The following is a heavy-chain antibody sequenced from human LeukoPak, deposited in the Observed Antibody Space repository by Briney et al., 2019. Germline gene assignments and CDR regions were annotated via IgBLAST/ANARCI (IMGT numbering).Heavy chain of an antibody. CDR1: GYTFTGYH. D-gene: IGHD5-18*01. Sequence: ASVKVSCKASGYTFTGYHMQWVRQAPGQGLEWMGWINPNSGGTNYAQKFQGRVTMTRDTSISTAYMELSRLRSDDTAVYYCARSKGRGYSYGYGYWGQGTLVTVSS. CDR3: ARSKGRGYSYGYGY. J-gene: IGHJ4*02. CDR2: INPNSGGT. V-gene: IGHV1-2*02.